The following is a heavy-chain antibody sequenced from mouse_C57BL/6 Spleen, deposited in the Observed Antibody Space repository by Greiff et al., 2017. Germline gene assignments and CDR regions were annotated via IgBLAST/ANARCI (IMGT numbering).Heavy chain of an antibody. CDR1: GYTFTSYS. Sequence: VQLQEPGAELVKPGASVKLSCKASGYTFTSYSMHWVKQRPGQGLEWIGMIHPNSGSTNYNEKFKSRATLTVDKSSSTAYMQLSSLTSEDSAVYYCARGGYYDYDKGPDYWGQGTTLTVSS. V-gene: IGHV1-64*01. J-gene: IGHJ2*01. CDR3: ARGGYYDYDKGPDY. CDR2: IHPNSGST. D-gene: IGHD2-4*01.